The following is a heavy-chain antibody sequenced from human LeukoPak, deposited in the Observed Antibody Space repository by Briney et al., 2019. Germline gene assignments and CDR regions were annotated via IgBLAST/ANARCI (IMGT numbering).Heavy chain of an antibody. D-gene: IGHD2-15*01. Sequence: SGTLSLTCAVSGGSISSINWWSWVRQPPGKGLEWIGEIYHSGSTNYNPSLKSRVTISVDTSKNQFSLKLSSVTAADTAVYYCASPYCSGGSCPDYYYYGMDVWGQGTTVTVSS. V-gene: IGHV4-4*02. J-gene: IGHJ6*02. CDR1: GGSISSINW. CDR3: ASPYCSGGSCPDYYYYGMDV. CDR2: IYHSGST.